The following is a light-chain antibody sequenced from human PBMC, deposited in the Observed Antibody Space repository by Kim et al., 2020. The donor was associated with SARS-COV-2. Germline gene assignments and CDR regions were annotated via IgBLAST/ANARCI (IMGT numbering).Light chain of an antibody. Sequence: ASVGDRVTITCRASQTLGSWLAWYQQKPNKAPKLLIYQASTLQTGVPSRFSGSRSGTEFTLTISSLQPDDFATYYCQQANSFPYSFGQGTKLEI. V-gene: IGKV1-5*03. J-gene: IGKJ2*03. CDR3: QQANSFPYS. CDR2: QAS. CDR1: QTLGSW.